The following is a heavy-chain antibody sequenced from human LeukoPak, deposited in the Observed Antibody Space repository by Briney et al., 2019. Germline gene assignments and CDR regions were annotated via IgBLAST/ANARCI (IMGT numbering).Heavy chain of an antibody. V-gene: IGHV3-30-3*01. D-gene: IGHD3-3*01. CDR1: GFTFCSYA. CDR2: ISYDGSNK. CDR3: ARSYYDFWSGYYPGDV. Sequence: PGRSLRLSCAASGFTFCSYAMHWVRQAPGKGLEWVAVISYDGSNKYYADSVKGRFTISRDNSKNTLYLQMNSLRAEDTAVYYCARSYYDFWSGYYPGDVWGQGTTVTVSS. J-gene: IGHJ6*02.